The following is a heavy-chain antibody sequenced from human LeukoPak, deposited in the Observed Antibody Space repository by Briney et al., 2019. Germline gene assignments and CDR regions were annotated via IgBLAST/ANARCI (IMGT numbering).Heavy chain of an antibody. CDR1: GGSITSYY. Sequence: PSETLSLTCTVSGGSITSYYWSWIRQPPGKGLEWIGYIYYSGSNNYNPSLKSRVTMSVDTSKNQFSLILSSVTAADTAVYYCARDHCGGDCYSNWFDPWGQGTLVTVSS. J-gene: IGHJ5*02. D-gene: IGHD2-21*02. V-gene: IGHV4-59*01. CDR3: ARDHCGGDCYSNWFDP. CDR2: IYYSGSN.